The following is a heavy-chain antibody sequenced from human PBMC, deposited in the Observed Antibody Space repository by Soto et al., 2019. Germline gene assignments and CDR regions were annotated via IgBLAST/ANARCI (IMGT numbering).Heavy chain of an antibody. V-gene: IGHV4-39*01. CDR2: IYYSGST. CDR1: GVTIISSSYY. D-gene: IGHD3-10*01. Sequence: SETLSLTCTVSGVTIISSSYYWGWIRKPPGKGLEWIGSIYYSGSTYYNPSLKSRVTISVDTSKNQFSLKLSSVTAADTAVYYCARHDSGSALNYYYCYYMDVWGKGTTVTVSS. J-gene: IGHJ6*03. CDR3: ARHDSGSALNYYYCYYMDV.